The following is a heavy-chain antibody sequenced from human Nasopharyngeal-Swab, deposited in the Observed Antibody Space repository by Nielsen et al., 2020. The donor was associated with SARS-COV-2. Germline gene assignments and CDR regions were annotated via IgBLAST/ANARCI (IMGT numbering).Heavy chain of an antibody. D-gene: IGHD2-21*02. J-gene: IGHJ4*02. CDR3: AKDKLRSTVTAPFDY. CDR1: GGSISSSSYY. V-gene: IGHV3-23*01. Sequence: ETLSLTCTVSGGSISSSSYYWGWIRQPPGKGLEWVSAISGSGGSTYYADSVKGRFTISRDNSKNTLYLQMNSLRAEDTAVYYCAKDKLRSTVTAPFDYWGQGTLVTVSS. CDR2: ISGSGGST.